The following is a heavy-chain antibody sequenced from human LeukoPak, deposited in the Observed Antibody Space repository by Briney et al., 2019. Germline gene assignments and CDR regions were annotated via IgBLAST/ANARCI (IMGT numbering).Heavy chain of an antibody. D-gene: IGHD2-21*01. CDR2: IQDNERHI. J-gene: IGHJ3*02. Sequence: PGGSLRLSCAAFGFSLSSHAMHWVRQAPGKGLEWVAFIQDNERHIYYTDSVKGRFIISRDNSKNTVYLQMDSLRTEDTAVYYCANELWRGPTDAFDIWGRGTMVTVSS. CDR3: ANELWRGPTDAFDI. V-gene: IGHV3-30*02. CDR1: GFSLSSHA.